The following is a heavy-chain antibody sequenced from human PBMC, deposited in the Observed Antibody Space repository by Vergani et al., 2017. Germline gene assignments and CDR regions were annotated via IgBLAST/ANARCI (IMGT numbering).Heavy chain of an antibody. D-gene: IGHD3-22*01. CDR2: IYYSGST. Sequence: QVQLQASGPGLVKPSQTLSLTCTVSGGSISSGDYYWSWIRQPPGKGLEWIGYIYYSGSTYYNPSLKSRVTISVDTSKNQFSLKLSSVTAADTAVYCCARGIAMIVVVTSEGSWFDPWGQGTLVTVSS. CDR3: ARGIAMIVVVTSEGSWFDP. V-gene: IGHV4-30-4*01. J-gene: IGHJ5*02. CDR1: GGSISSGDYY.